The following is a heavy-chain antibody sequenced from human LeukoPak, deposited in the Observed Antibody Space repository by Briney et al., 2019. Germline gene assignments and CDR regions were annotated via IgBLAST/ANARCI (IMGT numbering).Heavy chain of an antibody. J-gene: IGHJ4*02. V-gene: IGHV1-8*02. CDR1: GYTFTDYS. CDR2: MNPNSDDT. D-gene: IGHD3-10*01. CDR3: ARALWFGDFNY. Sequence: ASVKVSCKASGYTFTDYSLHWVRQATGQGLEWMGWMNPNSDDTGYAQKFQGRVTMTRNTSISTAYMELSSLRSEDTAVYYCARALWFGDFNYWGQGTLVTVSS.